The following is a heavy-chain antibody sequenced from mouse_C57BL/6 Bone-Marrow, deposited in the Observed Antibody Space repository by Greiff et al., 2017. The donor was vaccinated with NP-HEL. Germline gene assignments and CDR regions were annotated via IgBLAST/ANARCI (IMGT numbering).Heavy chain of an antibody. V-gene: IGHV1-19*01. Sequence: EVQLQQSGPVLVKPGASVKMSCKASGYTFTDYYMNWVKQSHGKSLEWIGVINPYNGGTSYNQKFKGKATLTVDKSSSTAYMELNSLTSEDSAVYYCAREDYDYDWYFDVWGTGTTVTVSS. CDR3: AREDYDYDWYFDV. CDR2: INPYNGGT. D-gene: IGHD2-4*01. J-gene: IGHJ1*03. CDR1: GYTFTDYY.